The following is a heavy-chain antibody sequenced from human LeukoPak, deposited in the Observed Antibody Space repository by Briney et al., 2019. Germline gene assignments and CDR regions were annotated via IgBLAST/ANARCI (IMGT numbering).Heavy chain of an antibody. J-gene: IGHJ4*02. D-gene: IGHD6-19*01. CDR3: ARVIYSGWEGELSD. CDR1: GFTFSSYW. V-gene: IGHV3-74*01. Sequence: PGGSLGLSCAASGFTFSSYWMHWVRQAPGKGLVWVSRINSDGSTTSYADSVMGRFTISRDNAKNTLYLQMNSLRAEDTAVYYCARVIYSGWEGELSDWGQGTLVTVSS. CDR2: INSDGSTT.